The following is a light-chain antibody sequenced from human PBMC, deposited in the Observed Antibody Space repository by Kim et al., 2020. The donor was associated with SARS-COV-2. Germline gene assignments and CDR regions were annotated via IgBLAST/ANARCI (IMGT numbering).Light chain of an antibody. CDR3: QSYDSSLSGWV. J-gene: IGLJ3*02. V-gene: IGLV1-40*01. CDR1: GSNVGAGYD. Sequence: RVTISCTGGGSNVGAGYDVHWYQQLPGTAPKLLIYGNSNRPSGVPDRFSGSKSGTSASLAITGLQAEDEADYYCQSYDSSLSGWVFGGGTQLTVL. CDR2: GNS.